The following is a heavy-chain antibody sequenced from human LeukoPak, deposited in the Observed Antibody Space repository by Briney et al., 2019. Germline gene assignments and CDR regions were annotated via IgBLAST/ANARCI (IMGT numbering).Heavy chain of an antibody. CDR3: ARDDEYCSSTSCYSWFDP. V-gene: IGHV4-4*07. J-gene: IGHJ5*02. Sequence: SETLSLTCTVSGGSISSYYWSWIRQPAGKGLEWNGRIYTSGSTNYNPSLKSRVTMSVDTSKNQFSLKLSSVTAADTAVYYCARDDEYCSSTSCYSWFDPWGQGTLVTVSS. CDR2: IYTSGST. CDR1: GGSISSYY. D-gene: IGHD2-2*01.